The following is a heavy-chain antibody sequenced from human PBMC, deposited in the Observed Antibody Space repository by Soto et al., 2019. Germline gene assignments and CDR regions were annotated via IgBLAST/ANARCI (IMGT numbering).Heavy chain of an antibody. D-gene: IGHD2-8*01. V-gene: IGHV1-18*01. CDR1: GYTFTRYG. J-gene: IGHJ6*02. CDR2: ISGYNGDT. Sequence: QGQLVQSGGEVKKPGASVKVSCKASGYTFTRYGISWVRQAPGQGLEWMGWISGYNGDTKYAQKFQGRVTMTVDTSTTTAYMDLRSLTSDDRAVYYCAKNGQPPYYYYGMDVWGQGTTVTVSS. CDR3: AKNGQPPYYYYGMDV.